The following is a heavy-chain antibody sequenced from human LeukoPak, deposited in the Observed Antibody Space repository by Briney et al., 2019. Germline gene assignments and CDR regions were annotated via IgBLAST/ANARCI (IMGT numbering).Heavy chain of an antibody. CDR1: GSTLSTYW. J-gene: IGHJ5*02. D-gene: IGHD5-12*01. V-gene: IGHV3-7*01. CDR3: ARLPATGKFDP. CDR2: IKQDGSEK. Sequence: GGSLRLSCAASGSTLSTYWMTWVRQAPGGGLECVANIKQDGSEKNYVDSVKGRFTISRDNAKNSLYLEMNSLRAEDTAVYYCARLPATGKFDPWGQGTLVTVSS.